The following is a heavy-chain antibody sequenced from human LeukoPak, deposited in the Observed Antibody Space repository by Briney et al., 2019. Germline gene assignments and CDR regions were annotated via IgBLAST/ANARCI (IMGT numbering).Heavy chain of an antibody. D-gene: IGHD6-13*01. CDR3: ARVGQLTPYYYYYMDV. V-gene: IGHV3-20*04. J-gene: IGHJ6*03. Sequence: PGGSLRLSCAASGFTFDDYGMSWVRQAPGKGLEWVSGINWNGGSTGYADSVKGRFTISRDNAKKSLYLQMNSLRAEDTALYYCARVGQLTPYYYYYMDVWGKGTTVTVSS. CDR1: GFTFDDYG. CDR2: INWNGGST.